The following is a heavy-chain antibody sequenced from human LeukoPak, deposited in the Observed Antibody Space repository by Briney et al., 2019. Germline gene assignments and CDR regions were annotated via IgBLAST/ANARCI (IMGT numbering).Heavy chain of an antibody. J-gene: IGHJ4*02. CDR2: IYYSGST. CDR1: GGSISSYY. D-gene: IGHD5-24*01. CDR3: ARQGATRSLYYFDY. Sequence: SETLSLTCTVPGGSISSYYWSWIRQPPGKGLEWIGYIYYSGSTNYNPSLKSRVTISVDTSKNQFSLKLSSVTAADTAVYYCARQGATRSLYYFDYWGQGTLVTVSS. V-gene: IGHV4-59*08.